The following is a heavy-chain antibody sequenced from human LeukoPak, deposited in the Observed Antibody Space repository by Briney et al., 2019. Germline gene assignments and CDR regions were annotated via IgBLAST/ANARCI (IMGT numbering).Heavy chain of an antibody. V-gene: IGHV1-69*04. D-gene: IGHD4/OR15-4a*01. Sequence: SVKVSCKASGGTFSGYAISWVRQAPGQGLEWMGRIIPILGIANYAQKFQGRVTITADKSTSTAYMELSSLRSKDTAVYYCARDVPHDYGDYYYYGMDVWGQGTTVTVSS. CDR3: ARDVPHDYGDYYYYGMDV. CDR2: IIPILGIA. J-gene: IGHJ6*02. CDR1: GGTFSGYA.